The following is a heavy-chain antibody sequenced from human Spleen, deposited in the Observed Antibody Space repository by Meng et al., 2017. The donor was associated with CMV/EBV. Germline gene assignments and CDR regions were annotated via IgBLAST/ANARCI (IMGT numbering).Heavy chain of an antibody. CDR1: GGTFSSSS. CDR3: ARGRVKDYPLTF. D-gene: IGHD2-15*01. J-gene: IGHJ4*02. V-gene: IGHV1-69*02. CDR2: IIPFAGLT. Sequence: NASGGTFSSSSINWVRQAPGHGLEWVGRIIPFAGLTDYGQKFQGRVTIIADKSTNTAYMDLSSLSSEDTAVYYCARGRVKDYPLTFWGQGTLVTVSS.